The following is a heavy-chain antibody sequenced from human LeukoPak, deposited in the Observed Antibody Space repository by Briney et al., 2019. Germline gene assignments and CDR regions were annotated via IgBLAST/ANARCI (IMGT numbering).Heavy chain of an antibody. CDR2: IIPILGIA. CDR1: GGTFSSYA. CDR3: ARKWLKHYYYYGMDV. J-gene: IGHJ6*02. V-gene: IGHV1-69*04. D-gene: IGHD6-19*01. Sequence: SVKVSCKASGGTFSSYAISWARQAPGQGLEWMGRIIPILGIANYAQKFQGRVTITADKSTSTAYMELSSLRSEDTAVYYCARKWLKHYYYYGMDVWGQGTTVTVSS.